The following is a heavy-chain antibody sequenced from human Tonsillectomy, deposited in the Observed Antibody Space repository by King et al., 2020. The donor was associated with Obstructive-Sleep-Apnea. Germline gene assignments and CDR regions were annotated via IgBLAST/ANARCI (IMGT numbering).Heavy chain of an antibody. CDR3: ARDLRLYCGGDCYTXXX. J-gene: IGHJ4*02. V-gene: IGHV3-30*04. Sequence: VQLVESGGGVVQPGRSLRLSCAASGFTFSSYAMHWVRQAPGKGLEWVAVISYDGSNKYYADSVKGRFTISRDNSKTTLDLQMNSLRAEDTAVYYCARDLRLYCGGDCYTXXXXGQGTLVTVSS. CDR2: ISYDGSNK. CDR1: GFTFSSYA. D-gene: IGHD2-21*02.